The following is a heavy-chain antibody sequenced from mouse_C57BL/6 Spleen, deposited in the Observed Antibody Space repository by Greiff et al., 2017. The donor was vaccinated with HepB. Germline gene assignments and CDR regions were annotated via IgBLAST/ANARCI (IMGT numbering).Heavy chain of an antibody. CDR3: ARDRVYYGSSGFAY. CDR1: GFTFSDYY. Sequence: EVQLVESEGGLVQPGSSMKLSCTASGFTFSDYYMAWVRQVPEKGLEWVANINYDGSSTYYLDSLKSRFIISRDNAKNILYLQMSSLKSEDTATYSCARDRVYYGSSGFAYWGQGTLVTVSA. V-gene: IGHV5-16*01. D-gene: IGHD1-1*01. CDR2: INYDGSST. J-gene: IGHJ3*01.